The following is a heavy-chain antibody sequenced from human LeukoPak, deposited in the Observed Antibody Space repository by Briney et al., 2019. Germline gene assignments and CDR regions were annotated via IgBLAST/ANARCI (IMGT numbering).Heavy chain of an antibody. Sequence: GGSLRLSCAASGFTFSSYAMSWVRQAPGKGLEWVSAISGSGGSTYYADSVKGRFTISRDNSKNTLYLQMNSLRAEDTAVYYCAKDGATGTWVYYYYGMDVWGKGTTVTDSS. CDR2: ISGSGGST. CDR3: AKDGATGTWVYYYYGMDV. D-gene: IGHD1-1*01. J-gene: IGHJ6*04. CDR1: GFTFSSYA. V-gene: IGHV3-23*01.